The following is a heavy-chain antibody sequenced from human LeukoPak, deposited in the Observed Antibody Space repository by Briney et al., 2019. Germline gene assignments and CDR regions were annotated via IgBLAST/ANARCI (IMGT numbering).Heavy chain of an antibody. D-gene: IGHD2-2*01. CDR1: GFTFSSYA. Sequence: GGSLRLSCAASGFTFSSYAMSWVRQAPGKGLEWISAISGSGGSTYYADSVKGRFTISRDNSKNTLYLQMNSLRVEDTAVYYCAISEDIVVVPAAIFANPFDYWGQGTLVTVSS. CDR3: AISEDIVVVPAAIFANPFDY. CDR2: ISGSGGST. J-gene: IGHJ4*02. V-gene: IGHV3-23*01.